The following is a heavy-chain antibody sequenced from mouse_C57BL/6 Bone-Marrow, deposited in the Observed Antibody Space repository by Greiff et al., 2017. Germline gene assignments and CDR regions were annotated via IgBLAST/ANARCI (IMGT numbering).Heavy chain of an antibody. CDR3: ARSVYDGYHWYFDV. Sequence: QVQLQQSGAELVRPGTSVKVSCKASGYAFTNYLIEWVKQRPGQGLEWIGVINPGSGGTNYNEKFKGKATLTADKSSSTAYMQLSSLTSEDSAVYFCARSVYDGYHWYFDVWGTGTTVTVSS. CDR2: INPGSGGT. D-gene: IGHD2-3*01. CDR1: GYAFTNYL. V-gene: IGHV1-54*01. J-gene: IGHJ1*03.